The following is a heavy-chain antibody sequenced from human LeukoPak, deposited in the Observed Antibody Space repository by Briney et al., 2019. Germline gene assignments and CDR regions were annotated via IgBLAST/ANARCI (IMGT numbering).Heavy chain of an antibody. J-gene: IGHJ4*02. D-gene: IGHD3-10*01. CDR3: ARNRGDNTFDY. V-gene: IGHV5-51*01. CDR2: IYPGESDT. CDR1: GYSFSSYW. Sequence: GESLKIPCKGSGYSFSSYWIGWVRQMPGKGLEWMGFIYPGESDTRYSPSFQGQVTISADKSISTAYLQWRSLKASDTAMYYCARNRGDNTFDYWGQGILVTVSS.